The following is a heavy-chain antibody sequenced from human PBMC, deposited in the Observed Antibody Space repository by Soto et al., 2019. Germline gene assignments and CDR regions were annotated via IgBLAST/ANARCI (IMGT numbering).Heavy chain of an antibody. Sequence: EEQLLESGGGLVQRGGSLRLSCAASGFTFSVFAMSWVRQAPGKGLELVSTISARGANTYYADSVKGRFTISRDNSKNTLNLQMNSLRGEDTAVYYCAKDRGTGDYGVNAVELWGQGTMVTVSS. J-gene: IGHJ3*01. CDR2: ISARGANT. CDR3: AKDRGTGDYGVNAVEL. CDR1: GFTFSVFA. D-gene: IGHD7-27*01. V-gene: IGHV3-23*01.